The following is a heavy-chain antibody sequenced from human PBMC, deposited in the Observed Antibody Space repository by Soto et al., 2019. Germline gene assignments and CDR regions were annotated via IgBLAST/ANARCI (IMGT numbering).Heavy chain of an antibody. CDR1: GFTFSNYA. V-gene: IGHV3-23*01. CDR3: EIAYFDILTGYFGDY. CDR2: MRNSGSRT. D-gene: IGHD3-9*01. Sequence: VQLLESGGGLVQPGGPLRLSCAASGFTFSNYAMSWVRQAPGKGLEWVSGMRNSGSRTYYADSVRGRFIISRDNSKNTVYLQMNSLRPEDTAVYYCEIAYFDILTGYFGDYWGQGTLVSVFS. J-gene: IGHJ4*02.